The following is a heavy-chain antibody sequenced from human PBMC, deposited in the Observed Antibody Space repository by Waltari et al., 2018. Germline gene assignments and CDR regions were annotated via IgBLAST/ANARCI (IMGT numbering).Heavy chain of an antibody. J-gene: IGHJ4*02. D-gene: IGHD5-12*01. CDR1: GFTFSSYA. CDR3: ARDTVDSGYVGFYFDY. Sequence: QVQLVESGGGVVQPGRSLRLSCAASGFTFSSYAMHWVRQAPGRELEWVAVISVDGSNKYYADSVKGRFTISRDNSKNTLYLQMNSLRAEDTAVYYCARDTVDSGYVGFYFDYWGQGTLVTVSS. CDR2: ISVDGSNK. V-gene: IGHV3-30-3*01.